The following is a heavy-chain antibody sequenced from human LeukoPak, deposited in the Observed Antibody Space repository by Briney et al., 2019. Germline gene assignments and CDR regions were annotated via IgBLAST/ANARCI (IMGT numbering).Heavy chain of an antibody. CDR3: ARGGGSGWYAVMDV. CDR2: MYSDGST. Sequence: GGSLRLSCAASGFTVTSNYMSWVRQAPGKGLEWVSVMYSDGSTYYADSVKGRFTISRDNSKNTLYLQMNSLRAEDTAVYYCARGGGSGWYAVMDVWGQGTTVTVS. CDR1: GFTVTSNY. J-gene: IGHJ6*02. V-gene: IGHV3-53*01. D-gene: IGHD6-19*01.